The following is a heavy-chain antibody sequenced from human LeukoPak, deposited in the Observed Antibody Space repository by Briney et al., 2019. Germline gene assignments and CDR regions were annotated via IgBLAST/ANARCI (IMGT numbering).Heavy chain of an antibody. V-gene: IGHV1-8*01. CDR3: ARAYYDFWSGKNYYYYGMDV. CDR1: GYTFTSYD. CDR2: MNPNSGNT. D-gene: IGHD3-3*01. J-gene: IGHJ6*02. Sequence: ASVKVSCKASGYTFTSYDINWVRQATGQGLEWMGWMNPNSGNTGYAQKFQGRVTMIRNTSISTAYMELSSLRSEDTAVYYCARAYYDFWSGKNYYYYGMDVWGQGTTVTVSS.